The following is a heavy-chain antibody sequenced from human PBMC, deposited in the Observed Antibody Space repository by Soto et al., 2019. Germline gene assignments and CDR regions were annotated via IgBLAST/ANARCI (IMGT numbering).Heavy chain of an antibody. D-gene: IGHD3-16*01. Sequence: ASETLSLTCTVSGGSVSSGHYYWSWIRQPPGKGLEWIGYIYYSGSTNYNPSLKSRVTLLVDTSKNQFSLKLSSVTAADTAVYYCARTYNWFDPWGQGTLVTSPQ. CDR2: IYYSGST. V-gene: IGHV4-61*01. J-gene: IGHJ5*02. CDR3: ARTYNWFDP. CDR1: GGSVSSGHYY.